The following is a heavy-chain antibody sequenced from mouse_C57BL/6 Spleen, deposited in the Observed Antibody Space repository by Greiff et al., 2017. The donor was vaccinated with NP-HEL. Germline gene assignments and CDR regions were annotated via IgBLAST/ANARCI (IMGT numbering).Heavy chain of an antibody. V-gene: IGHV1-19*01. J-gene: IGHJ3*01. CDR1: GYTFTDYY. CDR2: INPYNGGT. D-gene: IGHD4-1*01. CDR3: ASRLGAWFAY. Sequence: EVQLQQSGPVLVKPGASVKMSCKASGYTFTDYYMNWVKQSHGKSLEWIGVINPYNGGTSYNQKFKGKATLTVDKSSSTAYMELNSLTSEDSAVYYCASRLGAWFAYWGQGTLVTVSA.